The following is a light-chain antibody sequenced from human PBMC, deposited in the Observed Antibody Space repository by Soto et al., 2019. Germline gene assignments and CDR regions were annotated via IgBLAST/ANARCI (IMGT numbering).Light chain of an antibody. CDR2: GAS. CDR3: QQYGSLVT. Sequence: EIVLTRSRGTLSLSPGERATLSCRASQSVSSSYLAWYQQKPGRAPRLLIDGASSRATGIPDRFSGSGSGTDFTLTISRLEPEDLAVYYCQQYGSLVTFGQGTKVDIK. V-gene: IGKV3-20*01. CDR1: QSVSSSY. J-gene: IGKJ1*01.